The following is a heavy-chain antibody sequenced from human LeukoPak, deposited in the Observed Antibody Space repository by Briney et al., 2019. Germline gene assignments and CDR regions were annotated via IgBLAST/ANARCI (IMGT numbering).Heavy chain of an antibody. Sequence: GGSLRLSCTASGFTFSDYWMSWVRQAPGKGLEWVANIKQDGSGKHYVDSVKGRFTISRDNAKNSLYLQMNSLRSEDTAVYYCARGEILWFGESYQSFYFDYWGQGALVTVSS. CDR3: ARGEILWFGESYQSFYFDY. J-gene: IGHJ4*02. D-gene: IGHD3-10*01. CDR1: GFTFSDYW. V-gene: IGHV3-7*01. CDR2: IKQDGSGK.